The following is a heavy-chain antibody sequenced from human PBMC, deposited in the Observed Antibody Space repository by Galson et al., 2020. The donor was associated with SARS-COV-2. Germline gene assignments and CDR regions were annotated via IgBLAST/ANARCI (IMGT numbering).Heavy chain of an antibody. V-gene: IGHV4-34*01. CDR2: INHGGTT. D-gene: IGHD3-16*01. Sequence: SQASETLSLTCAVYGVSFTSYYWSWVRQPPGKGLEWIGEINHGGTTKYNPFLKSRATISVDTSKKQFSLYLSYVTAADTAVYYCARVASSFRFGARVRGDSNAFDIWGQGTMVIVSS. CDR1: GVSFTSYY. CDR3: ARVASSFRFGARVRGDSNAFDI. J-gene: IGHJ3*02.